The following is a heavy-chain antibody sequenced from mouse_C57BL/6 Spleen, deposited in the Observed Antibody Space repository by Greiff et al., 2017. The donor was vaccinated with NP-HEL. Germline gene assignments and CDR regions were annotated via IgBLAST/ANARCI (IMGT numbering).Heavy chain of an antibody. V-gene: IGHV14-4*01. D-gene: IGHD1-1*01. J-gene: IGHJ2*01. Sequence: VQLQQSGAELVRPGASVKLSCTASGFNIKDDYMHWVKQRPEQGLEWIGWIDPENGDTEYASKFQGKATITADTSSNTAYLQLSSLTSEDTAVYYCTTRGYYGSRNFDYWGQGTTLTVSS. CDR3: TTRGYYGSRNFDY. CDR2: IDPENGDT. CDR1: GFNIKDDY.